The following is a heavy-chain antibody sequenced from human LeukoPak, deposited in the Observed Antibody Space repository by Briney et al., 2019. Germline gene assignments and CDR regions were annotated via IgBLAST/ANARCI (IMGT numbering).Heavy chain of an antibody. J-gene: IGHJ4*02. Sequence: GGSLRLSCAASGFTFSSYAMHWVRQAAGKGLEWVAVISYDGSNKYYADSVKGRLTISRDNSKNTLYLQMNSLRAEDTAVYYCARDPGYSSSCFDYWGQGTLVTVSS. V-gene: IGHV3-30-3*01. D-gene: IGHD6-13*01. CDR3: ARDPGYSSSCFDY. CDR2: ISYDGSNK. CDR1: GFTFSSYA.